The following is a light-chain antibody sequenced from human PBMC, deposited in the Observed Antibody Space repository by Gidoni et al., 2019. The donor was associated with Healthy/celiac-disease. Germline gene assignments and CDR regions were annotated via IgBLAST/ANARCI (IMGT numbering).Light chain of an antibody. Sequence: GTLSLSPGERATLSCRASQSVSSSYLAWYQQKPGQAPRLLIYGASSRATGIPDRLSGSGSGTDFTLTISRLEPEDFAVYYCQQYGSSPMYTFGQGTKLEIK. J-gene: IGKJ2*01. CDR1: QSVSSSY. CDR2: GAS. V-gene: IGKV3-20*01. CDR3: QQYGSSPMYT.